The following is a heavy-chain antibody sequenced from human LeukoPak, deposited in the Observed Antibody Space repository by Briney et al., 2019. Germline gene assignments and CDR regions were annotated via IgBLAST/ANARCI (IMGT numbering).Heavy chain of an antibody. D-gene: IGHD1-14*01. CDR2: ISGSGGST. J-gene: IGHJ6*03. CDR1: GFTFSSYA. V-gene: IGHV3-23*01. Sequence: QPGGSLRLSCAASGFTFSSYAMSWVRQAPGKGLEWVSAISGSGGSTYYADSVKGRFTISRDNAKNSLYLQMNSLRAEDTAVYYCARDQIRRVGRDYYYYYMDVWGKGTTVTVSS. CDR3: ARDQIRRVGRDYYYYYMDV.